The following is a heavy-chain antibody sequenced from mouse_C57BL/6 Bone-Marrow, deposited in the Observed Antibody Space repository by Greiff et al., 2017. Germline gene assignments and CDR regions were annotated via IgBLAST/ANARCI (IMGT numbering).Heavy chain of an antibody. CDR1: GYAFSSYW. Sequence: VQLQQSGAELVKPGASVKISCKASGYAFSSYWMNWVKQRPGKGLEWIGQIYPGDGDTNYNGKFKGKATLTADKSSSTAYMQLSSLTSEDSAVYFCARRGPYYSNYNWYFDVWGTGTTVTVSS. V-gene: IGHV1-80*01. J-gene: IGHJ1*03. CDR2: IYPGDGDT. CDR3: ARRGPYYSNYNWYFDV. D-gene: IGHD2-5*01.